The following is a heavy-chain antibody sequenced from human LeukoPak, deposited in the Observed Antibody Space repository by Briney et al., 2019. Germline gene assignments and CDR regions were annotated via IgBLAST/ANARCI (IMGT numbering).Heavy chain of an antibody. CDR1: GGSLSNGGYS. V-gene: IGHV4-30-2*01. CDR2: IYHSGTT. Sequence: SETLSLTCAVSGGSLSNGGYSWSWIRQPPGKGLEWIGLIYHSGTTPYNPSPKSRLTFSLDKSKNQFSLNLTSVTAADTALYYCARNYYGSGSFYVHNWGQGTLVTVSS. D-gene: IGHD3-10*01. CDR3: ARNYYGSGSFYVHN. J-gene: IGHJ4*02.